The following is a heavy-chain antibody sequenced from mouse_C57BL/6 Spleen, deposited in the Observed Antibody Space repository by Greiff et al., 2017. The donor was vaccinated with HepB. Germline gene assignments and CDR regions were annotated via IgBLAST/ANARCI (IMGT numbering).Heavy chain of an antibody. V-gene: IGHV1-7*01. CDR3: ARAYYGSSFAY. CDR2: INPSSGYT. Sequence: QVQLKESGAELAKPGASVKLSCKASGYTFTSYWMHWVKQRPGQGLEWIGYINPSSGYTKYNQKFKDKATLTADKSSSTAYLQLSSLTYEDSAVYYCARAYYGSSFAYGGQGTRVTVSA. D-gene: IGHD1-1*01. CDR1: GYTFTSYW. J-gene: IGHJ3*01.